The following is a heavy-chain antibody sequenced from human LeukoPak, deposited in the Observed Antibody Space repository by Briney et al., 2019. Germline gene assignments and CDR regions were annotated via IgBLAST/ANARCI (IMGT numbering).Heavy chain of an antibody. CDR3: ARDGVVPAAIFSLGWYFDL. CDR2: IYTSGST. V-gene: IGHV4-4*07. J-gene: IGHJ2*01. CDR1: GGSISSYY. Sequence: SETLSLTCTVSGGSISSYYWSWIRQPAGKGLEWIGRIYTSGSTNYNPSLKSRVTMSVDTSKNQFSLKLSSVTAADTAVYYCARDGVVPAAIFSLGWYFDLWGRGTLVTVSS. D-gene: IGHD2-2*01.